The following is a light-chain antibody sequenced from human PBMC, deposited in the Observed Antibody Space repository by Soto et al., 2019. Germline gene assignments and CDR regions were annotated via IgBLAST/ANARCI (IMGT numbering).Light chain of an antibody. CDR2: AAS. Sequence: DIQVTQSPSSLSASVGDRVTITCRASQAIDNYVAWFQQRPGKAPRSLIFAASILRTGVPSRFSGSGYGTDFTLTISSLEPEDVATYYCQQYYNYGWTFGQGTAVELK. CDR3: QQYYNYGWT. CDR1: QAIDNY. V-gene: IGKV1-16*01. J-gene: IGKJ1*01.